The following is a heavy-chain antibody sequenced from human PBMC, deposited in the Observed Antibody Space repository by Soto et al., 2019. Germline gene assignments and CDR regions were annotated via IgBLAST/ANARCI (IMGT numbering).Heavy chain of an antibody. J-gene: IGHJ3*02. CDR1: GFTFDDYA. CDR3: AKDMTPNYSESYAYAAFDK. V-gene: IGHV3-9*01. Sequence: EVQLVEAGGGLVQPGRSLRLSCAGSGFTFDDYAMHWVRQAAGKGLEWVSGISWDSEMIEYADSVQGRFTISRDNAKNSLYLQMNSLRPEDTALYFCAKDMTPNYSESYAYAAFDKWGLGTMITVSS. D-gene: IGHD3-16*01. CDR2: ISWDSEMI.